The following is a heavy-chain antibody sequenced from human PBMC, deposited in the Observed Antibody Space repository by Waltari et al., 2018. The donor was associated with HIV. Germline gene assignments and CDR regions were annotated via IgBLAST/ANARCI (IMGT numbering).Heavy chain of an antibody. CDR2: MYSGGTI. J-gene: IGHJ6*02. CDR1: GFNVSSNY. V-gene: IGHV3-53*01. CDR3: ASVSFIPLGGLIAPLQYYGLDV. D-gene: IGHD3-16*02. Sequence: EVQVVESGGGLIQPGGSRRLSCAPYGFNVSSNYMHWVRQATGTGMEWVSVMYSGGTIYYADSVKGRFTISRDTSKNTVYLQLNSLRPEDTAVYYCASVSFIPLGGLIAPLQYYGLDVWGQGTTVTVSS.